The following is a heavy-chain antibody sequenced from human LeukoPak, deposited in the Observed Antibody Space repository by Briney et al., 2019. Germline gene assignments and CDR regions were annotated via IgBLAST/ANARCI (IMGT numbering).Heavy chain of an antibody. CDR3: AKDPRDGYKDFDY. CDR1: GDSISTSNSY. CDR2: IYYSGNT. V-gene: IGHV4-39*02. Sequence: SETLSLTCTVSGDSISTSNSYWGWLRQPPGTGLEWIGSIYYSGNTYYNASLKSRVTISVDTSKNQFSLKLTSVTAADTAVYYCAKDPRDGYKDFDYWGQGTLVTVSS. J-gene: IGHJ4*02. D-gene: IGHD5-24*01.